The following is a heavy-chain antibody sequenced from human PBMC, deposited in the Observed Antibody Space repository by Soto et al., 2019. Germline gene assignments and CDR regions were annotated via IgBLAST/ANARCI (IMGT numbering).Heavy chain of an antibody. Sequence: SETLSLTCAVSGGSFSGYYWSWIRQPPGMGLEWIGDINQGGSTNYNPSLKSRVTISVDTSKKQLSLKLSSVTAADTAVYYCARPSSRGYSYGRFEFWSQGSPVT. CDR2: INQGGST. CDR1: GGSFSGYY. D-gene: IGHD5-18*01. V-gene: IGHV4-34*01. CDR3: ARPSSRGYSYGRFEF. J-gene: IGHJ4*02.